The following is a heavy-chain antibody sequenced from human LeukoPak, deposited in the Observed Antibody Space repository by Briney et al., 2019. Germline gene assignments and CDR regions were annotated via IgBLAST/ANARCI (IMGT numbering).Heavy chain of an antibody. Sequence: GGSLRLSCAASGFTFNNHWMCWVRQAPGKGLEWVANIKQDGSEKFYVDSVKGRFTIPRDNAKNSLYLQMNSLRAEDTAVYYCARDELWTVVEPALDYWGQGTLVTVSS. CDR3: ARDELWTVVEPALDY. CDR1: GFTFNNHW. V-gene: IGHV3-7*01. CDR2: IKQDGSEK. D-gene: IGHD2-2*01. J-gene: IGHJ4*02.